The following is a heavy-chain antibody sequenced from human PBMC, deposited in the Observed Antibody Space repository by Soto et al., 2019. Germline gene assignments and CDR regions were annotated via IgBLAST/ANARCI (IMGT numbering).Heavy chain of an antibody. CDR1: GFTFSSSA. Sequence: ASVKVSCKASGFTFSSSAVQWVRQARGQRLEWIGWIVLGNGNTNYAQKFQERVTITRDMSTSTAYMEVRSLTSDDTAVYYCATRIGNIGWYWLDTWGQGTLVTVSS. V-gene: IGHV1-58*01. D-gene: IGHD6-19*01. CDR2: IVLGNGNT. CDR3: ATRIGNIGWYWLDT. J-gene: IGHJ5*02.